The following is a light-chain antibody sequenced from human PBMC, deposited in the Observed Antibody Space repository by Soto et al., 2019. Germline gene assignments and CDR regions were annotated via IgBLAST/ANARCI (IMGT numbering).Light chain of an antibody. CDR1: QSISSY. V-gene: IGKV1-5*01. CDR2: DAS. Sequence: DIQMTQSPSTLSASVGDGVTITCRASQSISSYLAWYQQKPGKAPKLLIYDASRLETGVPSRFSGSGSGTEFTLTISSLQPDDFATYYCQQYDSYSGFGPGTKVDIK. CDR3: QQYDSYSG. J-gene: IGKJ3*01.